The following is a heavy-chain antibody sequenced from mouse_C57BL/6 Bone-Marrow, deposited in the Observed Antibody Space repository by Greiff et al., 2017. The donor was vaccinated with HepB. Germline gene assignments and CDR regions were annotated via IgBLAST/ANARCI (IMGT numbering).Heavy chain of an antibody. CDR2: TFYSGIT. CDR3: AVDGYYGGGFAY. CDR1: GFSINSDCY. Sequence: VQLQQSGPSLVRPSQTLSLTCTVTGFSINSDCYWIWIRQFPGNKLEYIGYTFYSGITYYNPSLESRTYITRDTSKNQFSLKLSSVTTEDTATYYCAVDGYYGGGFAYWGQGTLVTVSA. D-gene: IGHD2-3*01. J-gene: IGHJ3*01. V-gene: IGHV3-3*01.